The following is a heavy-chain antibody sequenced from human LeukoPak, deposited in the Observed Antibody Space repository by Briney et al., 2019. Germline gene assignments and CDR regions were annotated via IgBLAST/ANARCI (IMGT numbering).Heavy chain of an antibody. Sequence: AASVKVSCKASGYTFTGYYMHWVRQAPGQGLEWMGWINPNSGGTNYAQKFQGRVTMTRNTSVNTAYMELSSLRSEDTAIYYCARTSPRYYGSRMDVWGQGTTVTVSS. D-gene: IGHD3-10*01. J-gene: IGHJ6*02. CDR1: GYTFTGYY. CDR3: ARTSPRYYGSRMDV. CDR2: INPNSGGT. V-gene: IGHV1-2*02.